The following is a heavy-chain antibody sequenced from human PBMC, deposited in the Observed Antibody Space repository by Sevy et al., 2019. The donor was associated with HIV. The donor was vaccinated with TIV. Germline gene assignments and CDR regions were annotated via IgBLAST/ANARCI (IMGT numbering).Heavy chain of an antibody. CDR3: ARDETWDAFDI. CDR2: ISFSSNYI. J-gene: IGHJ3*02. V-gene: IGHV3-21*01. Sequence: GGSLRLSCEASGFTFSSSSMNWVRQAPGKGLEWVSSISFSSNYIYYADSVKGRFTISRDNAKNSLFLQMNSLRAEDTAVYYCARDETWDAFDIWGQGTMVTVSS. CDR1: GFTFSSSS.